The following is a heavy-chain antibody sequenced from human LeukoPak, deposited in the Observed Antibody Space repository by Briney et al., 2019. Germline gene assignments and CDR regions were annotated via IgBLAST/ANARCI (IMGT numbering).Heavy chain of an antibody. CDR1: GGSISSSNW. CDR2: IYYSGST. CDR3: AREVYYGSGSYYNWFDP. J-gene: IGHJ5*02. V-gene: IGHV4-61*01. D-gene: IGHD3-10*01. Sequence: SETLSLTCAVSGGSISSSNWWSWIRQPPGKGLEWIGYIYYSGSTNYNPSLKSRVTISVDTSKNQFSLKLSSVTAADTAVYYCAREVYYGSGSYYNWFDPWGQGTLVTVSS.